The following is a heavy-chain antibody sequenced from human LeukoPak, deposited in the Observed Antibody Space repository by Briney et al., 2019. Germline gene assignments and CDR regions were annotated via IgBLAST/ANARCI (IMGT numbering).Heavy chain of an antibody. V-gene: IGHV3-21*01. CDR3: ARALKAFDC. J-gene: IGHJ4*02. CDR2: ISSGGHYI. CDR1: GGTFSSYN. Sequence: GGSLRLSCAASGGTFSSYNMHWVHQAPGKGLEWVSSISSGGHYIYYADSVKGRFTISRDNAKNSLYLQVNSLRAEDTAVYYCARALKAFDCWGQGTLVTVSS.